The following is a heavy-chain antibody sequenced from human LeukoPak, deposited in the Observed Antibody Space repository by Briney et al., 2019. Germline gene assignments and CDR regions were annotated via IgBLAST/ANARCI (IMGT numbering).Heavy chain of an antibody. CDR3: ARSSWGSSGYYS. CDR2: ISYDGNNK. Sequence: PGGSLRLSCAASGFTFSSYGMHWVRQAPGKGLAWVAIISYDGNNKYYADSVKGRFTISRDNSKNTLYLQMNSLRAEDTAVYYCARSSWGSSGYYSWGQGTLVTVSS. J-gene: IGHJ4*02. CDR1: GFTFSSYG. V-gene: IGHV3-30*03. D-gene: IGHD3-22*01.